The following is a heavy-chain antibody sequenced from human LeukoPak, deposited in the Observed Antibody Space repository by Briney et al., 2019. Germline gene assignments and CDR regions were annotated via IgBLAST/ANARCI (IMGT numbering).Heavy chain of an antibody. Sequence: GGSLTLSCAASGFTFSSYSMNWVRQAPGKGLEWVSSISSSSSYIYYADSVKGRFTISRDNGKSSLYLQMNSLRAEDTAVYYCVRGDCSGGSCYSLAGRVLYWGQGTLVTVSS. CDR3: VRGDCSGGSCYSLAGRVLY. V-gene: IGHV3-21*01. D-gene: IGHD2-15*01. CDR2: ISSSSSYI. CDR1: GFTFSSYS. J-gene: IGHJ4*02.